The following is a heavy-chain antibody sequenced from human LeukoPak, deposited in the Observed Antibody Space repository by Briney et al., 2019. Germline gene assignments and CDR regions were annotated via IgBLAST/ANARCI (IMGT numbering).Heavy chain of an antibody. J-gene: IGHJ4*02. CDR2: IYYSGST. CDR3: ARAAPDEYCSGGSCYSIDY. D-gene: IGHD2-15*01. CDR1: GGSISSSSYY. V-gene: IGHV4-39*07. Sequence: SETLSLTCTVSGGSISSSSYYWGWIRQPPGKGLEWIGSIYYSGSTYYNPSLKSRFTVSVDTSKNQFSLKLSSVTAADTAVYYCARAAPDEYCSGGSCYSIDYWGQGTLATVSS.